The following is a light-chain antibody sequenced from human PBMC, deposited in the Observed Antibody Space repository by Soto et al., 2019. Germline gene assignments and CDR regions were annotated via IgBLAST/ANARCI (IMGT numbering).Light chain of an antibody. CDR3: ATWDDGLSGVL. CDR2: KSD. Sequence: QPVLTQPPSASGTPGQRVSITCSGSDSNIGSNSVHWYQQVPGMAPKLLVYKSDRRPSGVPDRFSGSKSVTSASLAISGLRAEDEAEYYCATWDDGLSGVLFGGGTKLTVL. J-gene: IGLJ2*01. V-gene: IGLV1-47*01. CDR1: DSNIGSNS.